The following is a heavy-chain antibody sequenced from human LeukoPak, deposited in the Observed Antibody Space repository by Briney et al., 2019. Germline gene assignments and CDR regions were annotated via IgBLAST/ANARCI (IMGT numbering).Heavy chain of an antibody. Sequence: LGTLSLTRTVSGGSIRRYYWSRGPQPPGNGLKWGGDFYYRGSTNYNPSLKSRVTKSVDTYKNLFSLKLSAVTAADTAVYYCARGDGDYGWFDPWGQGTLVTVSS. D-gene: IGHD4-17*01. CDR2: FYYRGST. CDR1: GGSIRRYY. V-gene: IGHV4-59*01. CDR3: ARGDGDYGWFDP. J-gene: IGHJ5*02.